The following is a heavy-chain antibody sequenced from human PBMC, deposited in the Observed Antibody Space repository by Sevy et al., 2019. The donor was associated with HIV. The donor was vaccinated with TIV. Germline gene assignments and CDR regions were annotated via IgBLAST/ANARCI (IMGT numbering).Heavy chain of an antibody. J-gene: IGHJ4*02. D-gene: IGHD3-9*01. CDR3: ARDSDNYDILTGYYPFDY. V-gene: IGHV1-46*01. CDR1: GYTFTSQY. CDR2: INPSGGST. Sequence: VSVTVSCKASGYTFTSQYMHWVRQAPGQGLEWMGIINPSGGSTSYAQKFQGRVTMTRDTSTSTVYMELSSLRSEDTAVYYCARDSDNYDILTGYYPFDYWGQGTLVTVSS.